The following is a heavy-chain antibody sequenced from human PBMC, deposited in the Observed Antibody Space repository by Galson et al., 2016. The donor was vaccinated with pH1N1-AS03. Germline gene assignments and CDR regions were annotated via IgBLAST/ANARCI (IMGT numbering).Heavy chain of an antibody. CDR2: ISRSSTYI. J-gene: IGHJ4*02. D-gene: IGHD2-2*01. Sequence: SLRLPCAASGFTFSGYSMNWFRQAPGKGLEWVSSISRSSTYIYYAASVKGRFTISRDNAKNSLFLQMHSLRAEDTAVYYCARTFPGRVVVVAAAMQEGPDYWGQGTLVTVSS. CDR1: GFTFSGYS. CDR3: ARTFPGRVVVVAAAMQEGPDY. V-gene: IGHV3-21*03.